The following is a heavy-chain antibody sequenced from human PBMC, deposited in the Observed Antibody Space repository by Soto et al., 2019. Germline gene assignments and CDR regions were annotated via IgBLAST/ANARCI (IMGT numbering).Heavy chain of an antibody. D-gene: IGHD3-22*01. CDR1: GASISSGDYY. V-gene: IGHV4-30-4*01. CDR3: ARASYDSSTYYLDY. J-gene: IGHJ4*02. CDR2: IYYSGNT. Sequence: SETLSLTCTVSGASISSGDYYWTWIRQPPGKGLEWIGSIYYSGNTYYNPSLKSRVTISVDPSNNQFSLKLSSVTAADTAVYYCARASYDSSTYYLDYWGQGTLVTSP.